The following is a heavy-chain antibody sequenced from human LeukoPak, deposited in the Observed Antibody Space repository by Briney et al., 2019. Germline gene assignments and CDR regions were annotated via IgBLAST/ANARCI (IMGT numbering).Heavy chain of an antibody. CDR3: AKDPEWLVRDPPDY. CDR2: ISGSGGST. V-gene: IGHV3-23*01. Sequence: LGGSLRLSCAASGFTFSSYAMSWVRQAPGKGLEWVSAISGSGGSTYYADSVKGRFTISRDNSKNTLYLQMNSLRAEDTAVYYCAKDPEWLVRDPPDYWGQGTLVTVSS. CDR1: GFTFSSYA. J-gene: IGHJ4*02. D-gene: IGHD6-19*01.